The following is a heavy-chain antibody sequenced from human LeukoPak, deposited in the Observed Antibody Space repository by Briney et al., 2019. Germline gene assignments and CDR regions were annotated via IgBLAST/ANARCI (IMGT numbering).Heavy chain of an antibody. Sequence: TGGSLRLSCAASGFTFSSYSMNWVRQAPGKGLEWVSYISSSSSTIYYADSVKGRFTISRDNAKNSLYLQMNSLRAEDTAVYYCARDFIAARHDYWGQGTLVTVSS. CDR3: ARDFIAARHDY. CDR2: ISSSSSTI. CDR1: GFTFSSYS. J-gene: IGHJ4*02. V-gene: IGHV3-48*01. D-gene: IGHD6-6*01.